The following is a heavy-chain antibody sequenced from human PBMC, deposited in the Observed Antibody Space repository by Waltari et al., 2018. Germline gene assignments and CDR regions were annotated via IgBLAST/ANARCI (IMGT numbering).Heavy chain of an antibody. CDR1: GYSFTSYW. Sequence: EVQLVQSGAEVKKPGESLKISCKGSGYSFTSYWIGWVRQMPGKGLEWMGVIYPWDSDTSYSPSFQGQVTSPADKSISTAYLQWSSLKASDTAMYYCARQRSSSSESDVDYWGQGTLVTVSS. CDR3: ARQRSSSSESDVDY. D-gene: IGHD6-6*01. CDR2: IYPWDSDT. J-gene: IGHJ4*02. V-gene: IGHV5-51*01.